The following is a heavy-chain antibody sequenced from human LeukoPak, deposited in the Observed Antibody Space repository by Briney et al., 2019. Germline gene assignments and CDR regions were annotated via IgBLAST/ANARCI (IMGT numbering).Heavy chain of an antibody. CDR3: ATGGGYDYGSY. Sequence: ASVKVSCKVSGYTFTDYYMHWVQQAPGKGLEWMGLVDPEDGETIYAEKFQGRVTITADTSTDTAYMELSSLRSENTAVYYCATGGGYDYGSYWGQGTLVTVSS. CDR1: GYTFTDYY. J-gene: IGHJ4*02. D-gene: IGHD5-12*01. CDR2: VDPEDGET. V-gene: IGHV1-69-2*01.